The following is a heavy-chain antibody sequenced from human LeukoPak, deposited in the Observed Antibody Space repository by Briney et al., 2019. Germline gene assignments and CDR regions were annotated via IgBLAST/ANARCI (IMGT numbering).Heavy chain of an antibody. CDR1: GGSISSYY. CDR3: ARESYCSGGSCSYGMDV. Sequence: SETLSLTCTVSGGSISSYYWSWIRQPPGKGLEWIGYIFYSGSTNYNPSLKSRVTMSVDTSKNQFSLKPSSVTAADTAVYYCARESYCSGGSCSYGMDVWGQGTTVTVSS. D-gene: IGHD2-15*01. V-gene: IGHV4-59*01. CDR2: IFYSGST. J-gene: IGHJ6*02.